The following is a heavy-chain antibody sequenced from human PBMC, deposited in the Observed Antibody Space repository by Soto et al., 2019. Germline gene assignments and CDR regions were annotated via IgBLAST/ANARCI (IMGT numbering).Heavy chain of an antibody. J-gene: IGHJ4*02. CDR1: GASIISYY. V-gene: IGHV4-59*01. Sequence: SETLSLTCTVSGASIISYYWTFIRQPPGKGLEWIGYIYYVGRTTYSPSLKSRVTVSVDPSKNQFSLKLNSVTAADTAIYYCASIDYSSSSYSFEYWGQGTLVTVSS. D-gene: IGHD6-6*01. CDR3: ASIDYSSSSYSFEY. CDR2: IYYVGRT.